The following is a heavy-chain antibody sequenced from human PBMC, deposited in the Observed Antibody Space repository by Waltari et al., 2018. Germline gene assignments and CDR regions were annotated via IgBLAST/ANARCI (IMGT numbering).Heavy chain of an antibody. CDR3: ARLARYGDSGLDY. D-gene: IGHD4-17*01. J-gene: IGHJ4*02. Sequence: QLQLQESGPGLVKPSETLSLTCTVSGVPISCSGAYWGWFRQPPGKGLEWIANIYYTGNTYYNASLKSRVTISVDTSKNQFSLKMRSVTAADTAVYYCARLARYGDSGLDYWGQGTLVSVSS. CDR2: IYYTGNT. CDR1: GVPISCSGAY. V-gene: IGHV4-39*01.